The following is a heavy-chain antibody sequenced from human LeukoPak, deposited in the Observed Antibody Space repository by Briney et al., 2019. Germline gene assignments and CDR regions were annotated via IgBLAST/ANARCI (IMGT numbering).Heavy chain of an antibody. V-gene: IGHV4-59*01. CDR1: GGSISSYY. CDR3: ARDRLAHDAFDI. CDR2: IYYSGST. Sequence: SETLSLTCTVSGGSISSYYWSWIRQPPGKELEWIGYIYYSGSTNYNSSLKSRVTISVDTSKNQFSLKLSSVTAADTAVYYCARDRLAHDAFDIWGQGTMVTVSS. D-gene: IGHD3-9*01. J-gene: IGHJ3*02.